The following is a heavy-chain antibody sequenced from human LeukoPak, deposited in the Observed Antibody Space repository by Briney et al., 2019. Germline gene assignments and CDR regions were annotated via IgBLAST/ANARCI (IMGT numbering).Heavy chain of an antibody. V-gene: IGHV3-23*01. CDR1: GFTFSSYA. Sequence: PGGSLRLSCAASGFTFSSYAMSWVRQAPGKGLEWVSAISGSGGSTYYADSVKGRSTISRDNSKNTLYLQMNSLRAEDTVVYYCAKEQRITMVRGVITVDYWGQGTLVTVSS. CDR3: AKEQRITMVRGVITVDY. J-gene: IGHJ4*02. CDR2: ISGSGGST. D-gene: IGHD3-10*01.